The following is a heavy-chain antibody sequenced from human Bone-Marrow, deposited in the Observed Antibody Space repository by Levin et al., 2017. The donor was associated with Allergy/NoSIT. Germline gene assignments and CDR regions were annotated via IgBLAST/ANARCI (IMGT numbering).Heavy chain of an antibody. CDR3: ARDVSSGWYPDY. Sequence: GESLKISCAASGFTFNNFRMNWVRQAPGQGLEWVSSITFNSDFLYYADSVKGRFIISRDNVRNSVYLQMNSLRSEDSAVYFCARDVSSGWYPDYWGRGTLVTVSS. V-gene: IGHV3-21*01. CDR1: GFTFNNFR. J-gene: IGHJ4*02. CDR2: ITFNSDFL. D-gene: IGHD6-19*01.